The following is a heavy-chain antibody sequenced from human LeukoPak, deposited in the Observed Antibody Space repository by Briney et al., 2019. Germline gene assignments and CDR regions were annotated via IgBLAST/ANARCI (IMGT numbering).Heavy chain of an antibody. Sequence: ASVKVSCKASGYTFTGYYMHWVRQAPGQGLEWMGRINPNSGGTNYAQKFQGRVTMTRDTSISTAYMELSRLRSDDTAVYYCARTTRSGYDLGWFDSWGQGTLVTVSS. D-gene: IGHD5-12*01. CDR2: INPNSGGT. J-gene: IGHJ5*01. CDR3: ARTTRSGYDLGWFDS. CDR1: GYTFTGYY. V-gene: IGHV1-2*06.